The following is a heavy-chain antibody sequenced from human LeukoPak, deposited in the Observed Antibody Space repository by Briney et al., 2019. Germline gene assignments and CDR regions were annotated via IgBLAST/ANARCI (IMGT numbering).Heavy chain of an antibody. J-gene: IGHJ4*02. CDR2: IYYSGST. CDR3: ARQIIRSFDY. Sequence: PSETLSLTCTVSGGSISSSSYYWGWIRQPPGKGLEWIGSIYYSGSTYYNPPLKSRVTISVDTSRNQFSLKLSSVTAADTAVYYCARQIIRSFDYWGQGTLVTVSS. CDR1: GGSISSSSYY. D-gene: IGHD3-10*01. V-gene: IGHV4-39*01.